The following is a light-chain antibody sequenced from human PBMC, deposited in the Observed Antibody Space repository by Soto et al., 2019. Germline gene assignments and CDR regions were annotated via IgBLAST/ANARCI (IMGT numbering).Light chain of an antibody. Sequence: EIVLTQSPATLSLSPGERATLSCRASQSVSSYLAWYQQKPGQAPRLLIYDASNRATGIPARFSGSGSGTDFTLTISSPEPEDFAVSYCQQRSNWPLTFGGGTKVEIK. CDR3: QQRSNWPLT. J-gene: IGKJ4*01. CDR2: DAS. V-gene: IGKV3-11*01. CDR1: QSVSSY.